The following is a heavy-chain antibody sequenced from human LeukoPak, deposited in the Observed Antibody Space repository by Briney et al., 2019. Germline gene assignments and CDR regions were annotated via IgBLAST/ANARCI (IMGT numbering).Heavy chain of an antibody. D-gene: IGHD2-2*01. Sequence: GGSLRLSCAASGFTFSSYSMNWVRQAPGKGLEWVTSISSSSSYIYYADSVKGRFTISRDNAKNSLYLQMNSLRAEDTAVYYCASYCSSTSCPGSYYYMDVWGKGTTVTVSS. CDR1: GFTFSSYS. J-gene: IGHJ6*03. CDR3: ASYCSSTSCPGSYYYMDV. CDR2: ISSSSSYI. V-gene: IGHV3-21*01.